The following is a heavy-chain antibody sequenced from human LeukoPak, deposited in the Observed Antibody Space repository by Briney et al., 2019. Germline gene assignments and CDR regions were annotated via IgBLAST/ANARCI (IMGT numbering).Heavy chain of an antibody. V-gene: IGHV3-30*18. Sequence: PGRSLRLSCAASGFTFSNYGMHWVRQALGKGLEWVAIISNDGSNKYYADSVQGRFTISRDNSKNTLYLQMNSLRAEDTAVYYCAKDFALELGIFDYWGQGTLVTVSS. D-gene: IGHD1-26*01. CDR2: ISNDGSNK. J-gene: IGHJ4*02. CDR1: GFTFSNYG. CDR3: AKDFALELGIFDY.